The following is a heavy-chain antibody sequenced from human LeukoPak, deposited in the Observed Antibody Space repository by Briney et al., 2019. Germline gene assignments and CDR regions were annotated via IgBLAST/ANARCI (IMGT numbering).Heavy chain of an antibody. CDR3: ARGDSSSWYWWFDP. CDR1: GGSISNTNW. J-gene: IGHJ5*02. D-gene: IGHD6-13*01. Sequence: SETLSLTCGVSGGSISNTNWWTWVRQPPGKGLEWIGEVNLQGSTNYNPSLKSRVAISVDKSENHISLKLTSVTAADTAVYYCARGDSSSWYWWFDPWGQGTLVTVSS. V-gene: IGHV4-4*02. CDR2: VNLQGST.